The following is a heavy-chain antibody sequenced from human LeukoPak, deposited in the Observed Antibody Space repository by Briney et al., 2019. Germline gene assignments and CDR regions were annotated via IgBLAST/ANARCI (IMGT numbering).Heavy chain of an antibody. CDR2: ISAYNGNT. CDR1: GYTFTSYG. Sequence: ASVKVSCKASGYTFTSYGISWVRQAPGQGLEWMGWISAYNGNTNYAQKLQGRVTMTTDTSTSTAYMELSRLRSDDTAVYYCARDRCSSTSCYYLYGMDVWGQGTTVTVSS. CDR3: ARDRCSSTSCYYLYGMDV. V-gene: IGHV1-18*01. J-gene: IGHJ6*02. D-gene: IGHD2-2*01.